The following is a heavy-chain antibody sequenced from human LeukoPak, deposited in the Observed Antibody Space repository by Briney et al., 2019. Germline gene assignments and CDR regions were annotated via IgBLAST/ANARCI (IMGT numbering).Heavy chain of an antibody. V-gene: IGHV1-46*01. J-gene: IGHJ6*02. CDR2: INPSGGST. D-gene: IGHD1-26*01. Sequence: ASVKVSCKASGYTFTSYYMHWVRQAPGQGLEWMGIINPSGGSTSYARKFQSRVTMTRDTSTSTVYMELSSLRSEDTAVYYCARRLREDGMDVWGQGTTVTVSS. CDR1: GYTFTSYY. CDR3: ARRLREDGMDV.